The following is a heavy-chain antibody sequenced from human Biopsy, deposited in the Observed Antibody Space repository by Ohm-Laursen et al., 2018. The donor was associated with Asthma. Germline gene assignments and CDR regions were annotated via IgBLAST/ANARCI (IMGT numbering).Heavy chain of an antibody. Sequence: SSVKVSCKASGGTFRTYAFNWVRQAPGQGLEWMGGIIPMYGVPKVAQKFQGRVTITADESTSTAYMEMSSLRSEDTAVYYCARVDAIMISGDFYFYSGFDLWGQGTKVRVSS. D-gene: IGHD3-16*01. CDR1: GGTFRTYA. V-gene: IGHV1-69*01. CDR3: ARVDAIMISGDFYFYSGFDL. J-gene: IGHJ6*02. CDR2: IIPMYGVP.